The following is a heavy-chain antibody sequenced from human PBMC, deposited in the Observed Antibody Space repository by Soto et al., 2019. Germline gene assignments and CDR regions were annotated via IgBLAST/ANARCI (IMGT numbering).Heavy chain of an antibody. V-gene: IGHV1-69*01. D-gene: IGHD6-13*01. CDR2: IIPYYTTL. CDR1: EVTFNSYA. Sequence: QAQVVQSGAEVRKPGSSVKLSCKASEVTFNSYAIDWVRQAPGQGLEWMGGIIPYYTTLNYAQKFQDRVTITADDSTNTVYMELSSLRSDDTAVYFCASVASRWYPYFFDSWAQGTLVTVSS. J-gene: IGHJ4*02. CDR3: ASVASRWYPYFFDS.